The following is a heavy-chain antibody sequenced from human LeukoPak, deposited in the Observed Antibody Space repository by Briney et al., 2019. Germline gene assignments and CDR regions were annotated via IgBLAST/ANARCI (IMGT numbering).Heavy chain of an antibody. CDR3: ARFGGNYYYYYMDV. V-gene: IGHV3-48*01. Sequence: GGSLRLSCAASGFTFSSYSMNWVRQAPGKGLEWVSYISSSSSTIYYADSVKGRFTISRDNAKNSLYLQMNSLRAEDTAVYYCARFGGNYYYYYMDVWGKGTTVTVSS. CDR1: GFTFSSYS. D-gene: IGHD3-10*01. J-gene: IGHJ6*03. CDR2: ISSSSSTI.